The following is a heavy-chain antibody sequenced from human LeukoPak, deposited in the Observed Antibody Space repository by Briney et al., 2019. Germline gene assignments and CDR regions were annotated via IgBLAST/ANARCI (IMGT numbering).Heavy chain of an antibody. D-gene: IGHD2-15*01. CDR2: IKEDGSEK. Sequence: GGSLRLSCAASGFPFNSYWMSWVRQAPGRGLEWVANIKEDGSEKFYVDSVKGRFTISRDNAKNSLFLQMNSLRAEDTAVYYCATENYGSLAGWGQGTLVTVSS. J-gene: IGHJ4*02. CDR1: GFPFNSYW. V-gene: IGHV3-7*01. CDR3: ATENYGSLAG.